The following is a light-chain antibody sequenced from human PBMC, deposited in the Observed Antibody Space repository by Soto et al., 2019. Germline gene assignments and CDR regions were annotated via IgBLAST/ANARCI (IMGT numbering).Light chain of an antibody. CDR1: SIDVGAYNH. CDR3: SSYTRSSTWV. J-gene: IGLJ3*02. CDR2: EVT. V-gene: IGLV2-14*01. Sequence: QSALTQPASVSGSPGQSITISCTGTSIDVGAYNHVSWYQQYPDKAPKLMIYEVTNRPSGVSNRFSASKSGNTASLTISGLQAEDEADYYCSSYTRSSTWVFGGGTKLTVL.